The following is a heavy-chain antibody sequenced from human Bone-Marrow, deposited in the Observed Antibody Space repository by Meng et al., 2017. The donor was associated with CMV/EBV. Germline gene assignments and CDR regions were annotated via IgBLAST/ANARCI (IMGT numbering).Heavy chain of an antibody. CDR3: ARDWLSDIVVVPAAIFDY. CDR1: GFRFGDNA. J-gene: IGHJ4*02. D-gene: IGHD2-2*01. CDR2: IGGSATTI. Sequence: GGSLRLSCAASGFRFGDNAMAWIRQAPGKGPEWVSYIGGSATTIYYADSVKGRFTISRDNAKNSLYLQMNSLRAEDTAVYYCARDWLSDIVVVPAAIFDYWGQGTLVTVSS. V-gene: IGHV3-11*04.